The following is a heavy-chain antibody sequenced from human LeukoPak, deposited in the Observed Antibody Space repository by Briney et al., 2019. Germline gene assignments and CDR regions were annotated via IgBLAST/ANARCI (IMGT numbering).Heavy chain of an antibody. D-gene: IGHD3-3*01. V-gene: IGHV4-4*07. Sequence: SETLSLTCTVSGGSISSYYWSWIRQPAGKGLEWIGRIYTSGSTNYNPSLKSRVTMSVDTSKNQFSLKLSSVTAADTAVYYCARERSDDFWSGYYHDAFDIWGQGTIVTVSS. CDR3: ARERSDDFWSGYYHDAFDI. CDR1: GGSISSYY. J-gene: IGHJ3*02. CDR2: IYTSGST.